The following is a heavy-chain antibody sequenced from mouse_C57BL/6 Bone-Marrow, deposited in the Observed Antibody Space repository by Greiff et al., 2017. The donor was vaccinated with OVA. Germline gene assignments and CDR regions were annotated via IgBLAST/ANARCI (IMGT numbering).Heavy chain of an antibody. D-gene: IGHD1-1*01. Sequence: EVHLVESGPGLVKPSQSLSLTCSVTGYSITSGYYWNWIRQFPGNKLEWMGYISYDGSNNYHPSLKNRISITRDTSKNQFFLKLNSVTTEDTATYYCASPLSTRFAYWGQGTLVTVSA. CDR2: ISYDGSN. J-gene: IGHJ3*01. CDR3: ASPLSTRFAY. V-gene: IGHV3-6*01. CDR1: GYSITSGYY.